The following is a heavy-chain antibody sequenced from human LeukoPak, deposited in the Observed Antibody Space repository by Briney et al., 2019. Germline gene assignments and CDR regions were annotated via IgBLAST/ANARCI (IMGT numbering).Heavy chain of an antibody. CDR3: ARSYDSSGYYFRTVEY. CDR1: GFIFSSYG. D-gene: IGHD3-22*01. Sequence: GGSLRLSCAASGFIFSSYGMHWVRQAPGKGLEWVAVIWYDGSNKQYADSVKGRFTISRDNSKNTLYLEMNSLRAEDTAVYYCARSYDSSGYYFRTVEYWGQGTLVTVSS. J-gene: IGHJ4*02. CDR2: IWYDGSNK. V-gene: IGHV3-33*01.